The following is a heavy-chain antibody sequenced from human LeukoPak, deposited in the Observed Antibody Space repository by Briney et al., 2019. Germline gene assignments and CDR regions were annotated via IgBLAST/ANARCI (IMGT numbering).Heavy chain of an antibody. CDR1: GFTFSSYS. D-gene: IGHD6-6*01. J-gene: IGHJ6*02. CDR3: AREGQLVLGYYYGMDV. V-gene: IGHV3-21*01. Sequence: GGSLRLSCAASGFTFSSYSMNWVRQAPGKGLEWVSSISSSSSYIYYADSVKGRFTISRDNAKNSLYLQMNSLRAEDTAVYYCAREGQLVLGYYYGMDVWGLGTTVTVSS. CDR2: ISSSSSYI.